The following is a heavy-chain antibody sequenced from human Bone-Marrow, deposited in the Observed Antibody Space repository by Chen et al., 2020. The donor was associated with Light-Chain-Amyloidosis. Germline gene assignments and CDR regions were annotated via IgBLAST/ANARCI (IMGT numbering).Heavy chain of an antibody. J-gene: IGHJ4*02. CDR3: AREDCSSNNCPFDY. V-gene: IGHV3-7*01. Sequence: EVLLVQSGGGLVQPGGSLRLSCEASGFTFSKYWMTWVRQAPGEGLEWVANINEDGSTRYYAGSVKARFTISRDNAKNSLFLQMDSLRAEDTAVYYCAREDCSSNNCPFDYWGQGILVTVSS. CDR1: GFTFSKYW. D-gene: IGHD2-2*01. CDR2: INEDGSTR.